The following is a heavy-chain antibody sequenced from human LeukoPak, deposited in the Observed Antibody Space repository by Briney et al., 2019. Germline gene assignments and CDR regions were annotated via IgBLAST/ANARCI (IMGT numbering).Heavy chain of an antibody. CDR2: ISGSGGST. CDR1: GFTFSSYA. D-gene: IGHD2-2*01. CDR3: AKSGPYCSSTTCYYFDY. J-gene: IGHJ4*02. Sequence: GSLRLSCAASGFTFSSYAMSWVRQAPGKGLEWVSAISGSGGSTYYADSVKGRFTISRDNSKNTLYLQMNSLRAEDTAVYYCAKSGPYCSSTTCYYFDYWGQGTLVTVSS. V-gene: IGHV3-23*01.